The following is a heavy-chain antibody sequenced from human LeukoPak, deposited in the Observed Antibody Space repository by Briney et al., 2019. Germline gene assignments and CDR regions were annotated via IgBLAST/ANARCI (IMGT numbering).Heavy chain of an antibody. J-gene: IGHJ4*02. D-gene: IGHD3-22*01. CDR2: TRKKAKGYTT. CDR1: GFTLSDYY. V-gene: IGHV3-72*01. Sequence: GGSLRLSCAASGFTLSDYYMDWVRQAPGQGLEWVARTRKKAKGYTTEYAASVEGRFTISRDDSKNSVDLQMDSLITEDTAVYYCARAQSDSSGYYYVGDYWGQGTLVTVSS. CDR3: ARAQSDSSGYYYVGDY.